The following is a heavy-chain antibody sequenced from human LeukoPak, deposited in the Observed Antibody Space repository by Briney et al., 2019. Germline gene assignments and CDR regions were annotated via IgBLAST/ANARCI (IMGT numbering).Heavy chain of an antibody. V-gene: IGHV4-59*08. J-gene: IGHJ4*02. Sequence: SETLSLTCTVSGGSMSNYYWNWIRQPPGRGLEWIGYIYYSGSTNYNPSLKSRITISLDTSKNQFSLKLSSVTAADTAVYYCARQGEYSGYQAFDYWGQGTLVTVSS. CDR3: ARQGEYSGYQAFDY. D-gene: IGHD5-12*01. CDR2: IYYSGST. CDR1: GGSMSNYY.